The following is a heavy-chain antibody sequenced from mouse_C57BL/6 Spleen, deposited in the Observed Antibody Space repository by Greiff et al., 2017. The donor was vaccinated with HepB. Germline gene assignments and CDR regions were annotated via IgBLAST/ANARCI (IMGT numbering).Heavy chain of an antibody. CDR2: IYPGDGDT. Sequence: VKLQQSGPELVKPGASVKISCKASGYAFSSSWMNWVKQRPGKGLEWIGRIYPGDGDTNYNGKFKGKATLTADKSSSTAYMQLSSLTSEDSAVYFCERSGLRQGYAMDYWGQGTSVTVSS. D-gene: IGHD2-4*01. CDR1: GYAFSSSW. J-gene: IGHJ4*01. CDR3: ERSGLRQGYAMDY. V-gene: IGHV1-82*01.